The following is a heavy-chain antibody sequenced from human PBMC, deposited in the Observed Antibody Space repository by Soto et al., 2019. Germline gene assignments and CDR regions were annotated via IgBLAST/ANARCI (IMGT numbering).Heavy chain of an antibody. CDR2: INPSGGST. Sequence: QVQLVQSGAEVKKPGASVKVSCKASGYTFTSYYMHWVRQAPGQGLEWMGLINPSGGSTSYAQKFQGRVTLTRDTSTSTVYMELSSLRSEDTAEYYCARDRYGSGSSLDYWGQGTLVTVSS. V-gene: IGHV1-46*03. CDR1: GYTFTSYY. CDR3: ARDRYGSGSSLDY. J-gene: IGHJ4*02. D-gene: IGHD3-10*01.